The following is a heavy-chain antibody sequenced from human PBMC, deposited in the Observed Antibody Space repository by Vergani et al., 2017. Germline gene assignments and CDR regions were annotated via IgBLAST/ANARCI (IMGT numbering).Heavy chain of an antibody. V-gene: IGHV4-34*01. Sequence: QVQLQQWGAGLLKPSETLSLTCAVYGGSFSGYYWSWIRQPPGKGLEWIGEINHSGSTNYKPSLKSRVTISVDTSKNQFSLKLSSVTAADTAVYYCARGGRQWLGRTYFDYWGQGTLVTVSS. CDR3: ARGGRQWLGRTYFDY. D-gene: IGHD6-19*01. CDR1: GGSFSGYY. CDR2: INHSGST. J-gene: IGHJ4*02.